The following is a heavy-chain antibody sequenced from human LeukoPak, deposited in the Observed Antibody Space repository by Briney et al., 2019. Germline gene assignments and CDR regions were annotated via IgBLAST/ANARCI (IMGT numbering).Heavy chain of an antibody. J-gene: IGHJ4*02. CDR1: GFTFNDYA. V-gene: IGHV3-23*01. Sequence: GGSLRLSCAASGFTFNDYAMSWVRQAPGKGLEWVSATGDNGGDTKYAVSVKGRFTISRDNSRSALYLQMNTLRVEDTAIYYCGRDWKLDYWGQGTLVTVSS. D-gene: IGHD1-1*01. CDR3: GRDWKLDY. CDR2: TGDNGGDT.